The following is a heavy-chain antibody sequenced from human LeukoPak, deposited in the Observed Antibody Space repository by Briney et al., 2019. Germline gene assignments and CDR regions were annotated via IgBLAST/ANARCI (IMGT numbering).Heavy chain of an antibody. D-gene: IGHD6-6*01. CDR3: ARDQPLIAARPLHYYYYYMDV. CDR2: ISSSGSTI. J-gene: IGHJ6*03. Sequence: AGGSLRLSCAASGFAFSDYYMSWIRQAPGKGLEWVSYISSSGSTIYYADSVKGRFTISRDNAKNSLYLQMNSLRAEDTAVYYCARDQPLIAARPLHYYYYYMDVWGKGTTVTVSS. V-gene: IGHV3-11*04. CDR1: GFAFSDYY.